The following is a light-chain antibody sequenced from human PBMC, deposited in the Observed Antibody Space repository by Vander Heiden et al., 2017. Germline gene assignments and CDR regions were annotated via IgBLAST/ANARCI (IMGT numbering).Light chain of an antibody. V-gene: IGKV1-39*01. Sequence: DIQMTQSPSSLSASVGDRVTITCRASQSITSYLNWNQQKPGKAPKLLMYAASNLQSGVPSRFSGSGSGTDFTLTISSLQPEDFATYHCQQTARIPLTFGGGTKVEIK. CDR1: QSITSY. J-gene: IGKJ4*01. CDR3: QQTARIPLT. CDR2: AAS.